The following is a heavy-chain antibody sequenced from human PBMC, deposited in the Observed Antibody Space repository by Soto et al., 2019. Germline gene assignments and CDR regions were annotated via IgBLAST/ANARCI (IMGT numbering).Heavy chain of an antibody. D-gene: IGHD6-19*01. CDR3: SHTLAVTGDAPEVFDI. Sequence: SETLSLTCTVSGGSISSHYWSWILQPPGKGLEWIGYIDYSGSTNYNPSLKSRVTISVDTSKNQFSLKLSSVTAADTAVYFFSHTLAVTGDAPEVFDIWVKGTMVT. CDR1: GGSISSHY. V-gene: IGHV4-59*11. J-gene: IGHJ3*02. CDR2: IDYSGST.